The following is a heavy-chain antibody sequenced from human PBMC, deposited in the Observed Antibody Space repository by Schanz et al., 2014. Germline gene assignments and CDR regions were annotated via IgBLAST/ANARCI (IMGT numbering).Heavy chain of an antibody. Sequence: QVQLVQSGAEVKKPGSSVKVSCKASGYTFISYGISWVRQAPGQGLEWMGMINPSGGSTTYAQKFQGRVTMTRDTSTSTVYMELSSLRSDDTAVYYCARGGGPEDVFDIWGQGTILTVSS. D-gene: IGHD5-12*01. V-gene: IGHV1-46*01. J-gene: IGHJ3*02. CDR3: ARGGGPEDVFDI. CDR1: GYTFISYG. CDR2: INPSGGST.